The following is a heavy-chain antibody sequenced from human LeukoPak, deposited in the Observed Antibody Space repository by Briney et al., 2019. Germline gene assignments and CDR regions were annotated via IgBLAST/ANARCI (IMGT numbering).Heavy chain of an antibody. Sequence: PSETLSLTCTVSGDLNSRHYWSWIRQPAGKGLEWIGRIHVSGSPDYNPSLESRVTLSLDRSNNQVSLRLHSVTATHPALSYCARGPWIREDSCLAPWGQGTLVTVSS. CDR2: IHVSGSP. J-gene: IGHJ5*02. CDR3: ARGPWIREDSCLAP. V-gene: IGHV4-4*07. CDR1: GDLNSRHY. D-gene: IGHD2-2*01.